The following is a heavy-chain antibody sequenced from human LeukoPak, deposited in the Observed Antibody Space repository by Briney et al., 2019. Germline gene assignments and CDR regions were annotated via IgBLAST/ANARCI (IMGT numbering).Heavy chain of an antibody. D-gene: IGHD3-9*01. CDR2: INPNSGGT. Sequence: GASVKVSCKASGYTFTGYYMHWVRQAPGQGLEWMGWINPNSGGTNYAQKFQGRVTMTRDTFISTAYMELSRLRSDDTAVYYCARGKCGRYFDWCPVDYWGQGTLVTVSS. J-gene: IGHJ4*02. CDR3: ARGKCGRYFDWCPVDY. CDR1: GYTFTGYY. V-gene: IGHV1-2*02.